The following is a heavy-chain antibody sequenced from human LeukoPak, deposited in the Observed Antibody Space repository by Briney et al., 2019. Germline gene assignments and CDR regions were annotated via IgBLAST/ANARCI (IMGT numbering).Heavy chain of an antibody. CDR2: ISSSSSTI. CDR1: GFTFSSYS. Sequence: QPGGSLRLSCAASGFTFSSYSMNWVRQAPGKGLEWVSYISSSSSTIYYADSVKGRFTISRDNAKNSLYLQMNSLRAEDTAVYYCARITMIFGGRQFDYWGQGTLVTVSS. V-gene: IGHV3-48*04. D-gene: IGHD3-22*01. CDR3: ARITMIFGGRQFDY. J-gene: IGHJ4*02.